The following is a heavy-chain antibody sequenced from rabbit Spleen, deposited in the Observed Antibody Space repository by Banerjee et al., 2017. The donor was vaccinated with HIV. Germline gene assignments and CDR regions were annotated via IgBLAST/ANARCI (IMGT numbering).Heavy chain of an antibody. V-gene: IGHV1S40*01. CDR1: GVSFSSSSY. CDR2: IDAGSSGFT. J-gene: IGHJ6*01. CDR3: ARDTSSSFSSYGMDL. D-gene: IGHD1-1*01. Sequence: QSLEESGGDLVKPGASLRLTCTASGVSFSSSSYMCWVRQAPGKGLEWIACIDAGSSGFTYFATWAKGRFTCSKTSSTTVTLQMTSLTGADTATYFCARDTSSSFSSYGMDLWGPGTLVTVS.